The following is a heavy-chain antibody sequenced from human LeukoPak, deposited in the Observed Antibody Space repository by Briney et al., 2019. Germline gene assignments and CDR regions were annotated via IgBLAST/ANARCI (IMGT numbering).Heavy chain of an antibody. D-gene: IGHD2-21*01. CDR3: ARGSYSSFDY. V-gene: IGHV4-39*07. Sequence: SETLSLTCTVSSGSISTSNYCWGWVRQPPGKALEWIGNIFYSGSTYYSPSLKSRVTISLDTSRNQFSLKLSSVTAADTAVYYCARGSYSSFDYWGQGALVTVSS. CDR1: SGSISTSNYC. J-gene: IGHJ4*02. CDR2: IFYSGST.